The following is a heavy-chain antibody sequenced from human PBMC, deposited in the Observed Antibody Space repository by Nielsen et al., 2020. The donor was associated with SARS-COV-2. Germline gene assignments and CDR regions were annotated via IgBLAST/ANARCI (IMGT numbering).Heavy chain of an antibody. CDR1: GFTFSKFP. CDR3: ARDFGFSRGGDDFDY. J-gene: IGHJ4*02. D-gene: IGHD2-21*02. Sequence: GESLKISCAASGFTFSKFPMHWVRQAPGKGLEWVAVISHDGSNKYYADSVKGRFTISRDNSKNTLYLQMNSLRAEDTAVYYCARDFGFSRGGDDFDYWGQGTLVTVSS. CDR2: ISHDGSNK. V-gene: IGHV3-30*03.